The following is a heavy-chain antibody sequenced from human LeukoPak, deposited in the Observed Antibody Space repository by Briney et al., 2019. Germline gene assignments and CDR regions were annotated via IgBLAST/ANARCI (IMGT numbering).Heavy chain of an antibody. D-gene: IGHD3-10*01. CDR3: ARDGLLWFGMDV. CDR1: GFTFSSYA. J-gene: IGHJ6*04. V-gene: IGHV3-30*01. Sequence: GGSLRLSCAASGFTFSSYAMHWVRQAPGKGLEWVAVISYDGSNKYYADSVKGRFTIPRDNSKNTLYLQMNSLRAEDTAVYYCARDGLLWFGMDVWGKGTTVTVSS. CDR2: ISYDGSNK.